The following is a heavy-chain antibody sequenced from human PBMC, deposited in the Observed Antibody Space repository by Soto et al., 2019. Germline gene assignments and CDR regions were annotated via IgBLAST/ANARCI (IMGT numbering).Heavy chain of an antibody. CDR1: GFTFSSYA. CDR3: AKDVGMAGCFVY. V-gene: IGHV3-23*01. D-gene: IGHD6-19*01. J-gene: IGHJ4*02. Sequence: EVQLLESGGGLVQPGGSLRLSCAASGFTFSSYAMSWFRQAPGKGLEWASAISGSGGGTYYADSVKGRFTISRDNSKNTLYLQMNSLRAEDTAVYYCAKDVGMAGCFVYWGQGTLVTVSS. CDR2: ISGSGGGT.